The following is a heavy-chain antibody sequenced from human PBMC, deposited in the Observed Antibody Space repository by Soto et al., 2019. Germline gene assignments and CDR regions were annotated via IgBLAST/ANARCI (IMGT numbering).Heavy chain of an antibody. J-gene: IGHJ4*02. CDR3: ATLYGLGARVGYCSSTSCYGAPDY. CDR1: GFTFSSYA. CDR2: ISGSGGST. Sequence: GGSLRLSCAASGFTFSSYAMSWVRQAPGKGLEWVSAISGSGGSTYYADSVKGRFTISRDNSKNTLYLQMNGLRAEDTAVYYCATLYGLGARVGYCSSTSCYGAPDYWGQGTLVTVSS. D-gene: IGHD2-2*01. V-gene: IGHV3-23*01.